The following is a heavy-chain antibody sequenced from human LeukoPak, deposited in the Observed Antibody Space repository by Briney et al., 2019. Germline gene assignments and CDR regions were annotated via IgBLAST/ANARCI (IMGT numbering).Heavy chain of an antibody. V-gene: IGHV3-66*04. CDR3: ASHGGSSWYDY. J-gene: IGHJ4*02. CDR1: GFTVSSNY. CDR2: IYSGGST. D-gene: IGHD6-13*01. Sequence: GGSLRLSCAASGFTVSSNYMSWVRQAPGKGLEWVSVIYSGGSTYYADSVKGRFTISRDNSKNTLYLQMTSLRAEDTAVYYCASHGGSSWYDYWGQGTLVTVSS.